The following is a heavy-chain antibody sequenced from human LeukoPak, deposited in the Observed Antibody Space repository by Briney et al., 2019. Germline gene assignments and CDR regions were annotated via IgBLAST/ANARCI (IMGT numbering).Heavy chain of an antibody. J-gene: IGHJ3*02. CDR3: ARDRATVTTHDAFDI. V-gene: IGHV3-48*01. CDR1: GFTFSSYG. D-gene: IGHD4-11*01. Sequence: PGGSLRLSCAASGFTFSSYGMNWVRLAPGKGLEWVSYISSSSSTIYYADSVKGRFTISRDNAKNSLYLQMNSLRAEDTAVYYCARDRATVTTHDAFDIWGQGTMVTVSS. CDR2: ISSSSSTI.